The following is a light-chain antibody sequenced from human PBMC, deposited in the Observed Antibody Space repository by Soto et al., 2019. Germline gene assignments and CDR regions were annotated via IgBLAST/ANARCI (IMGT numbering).Light chain of an antibody. CDR2: EVS. V-gene: IGLV2-14*02. Sequence: QSALTQPASVSGSPGQSITISCTGTSNDVGSYTLVSWYQQHPGKAPKLMIYEVSNRPSGVSNRFSGSKSGNTASLTISGLQAEDEADYYCSSYTSSSTLGVVFGGGTKLTVL. CDR1: SNDVGSYTL. J-gene: IGLJ2*01. CDR3: SSYTSSSTLGVV.